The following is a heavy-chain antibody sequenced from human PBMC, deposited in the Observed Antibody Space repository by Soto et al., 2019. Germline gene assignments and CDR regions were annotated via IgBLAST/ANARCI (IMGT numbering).Heavy chain of an antibody. CDR1: GGSISRSAYY. CDR2: IYYSGST. D-gene: IGHD3-9*01. Sequence: SETLSLTCIVSGGSISRSAYYWGWIRQSPGKGLEWIGSIYYSGSTYYNPSLKSRVTISVDTSKNQFSLKQSSVTAADTAVYYCARHHTFFDWPRPYPNFFDLWGQGILVTVSS. CDR3: ARHHTFFDWPRPYPNFFDL. V-gene: IGHV4-39*01. J-gene: IGHJ4*02.